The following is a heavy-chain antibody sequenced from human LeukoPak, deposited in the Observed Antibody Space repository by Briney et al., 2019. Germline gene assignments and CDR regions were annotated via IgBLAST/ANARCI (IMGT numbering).Heavy chain of an antibody. CDR1: GYTFIDYY. D-gene: IGHD2-2*01. CDR3: LRDGVPAPEEFDY. Sequence: GPSVKVSCKASGYTFIDYYMHWVRQAPGQGLEWIGWINRNPNGGGTNYAQKFQGRVTMTRDTSISTAYMELNSLRSDDTAVYYCLRDGVPAPEEFDYWGQGNLVTVSS. V-gene: IGHV1-2*02. J-gene: IGHJ4*02. CDR2: INRNPNGGGT.